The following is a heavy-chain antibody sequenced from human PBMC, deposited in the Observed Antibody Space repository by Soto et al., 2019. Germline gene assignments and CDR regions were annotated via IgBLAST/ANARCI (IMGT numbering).Heavy chain of an antibody. Sequence: QVQLQQWGAGLLKPSETLSLTCAVYGGSFSGYYWSWIRQPPGKGLEWIGEINHSGSTNYNPSLKSRVTISVDTSKNQFSLKRSSVHAADPAVYYCARDFIADMMTFGGVRQSLFDHWGQGPLVTVSS. J-gene: IGHJ5*02. CDR3: ARDFIADMMTFGGVRQSLFDH. V-gene: IGHV4-34*01. CDR1: GGSFSGYY. CDR2: INHSGST. D-gene: IGHD3-16*01.